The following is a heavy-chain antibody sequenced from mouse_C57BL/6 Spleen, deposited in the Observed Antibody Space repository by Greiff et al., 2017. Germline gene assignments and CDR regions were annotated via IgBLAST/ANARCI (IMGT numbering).Heavy chain of an antibody. CDR2: IYPGDGDT. Sequence: VQLQQSGAELVKPGASVKISCKASGYAFSSYWMNWVKQRPGKGLEWIGQIYPGDGDTNYNGKFKSKATLTVDKSSSTAYMQLSSLTSEDSAVYYCADYYDYDWFAYWGQGTLVTVSA. CDR1: GYAFSSYW. D-gene: IGHD2-4*01. CDR3: ADYYDYDWFAY. J-gene: IGHJ3*01. V-gene: IGHV1-80*01.